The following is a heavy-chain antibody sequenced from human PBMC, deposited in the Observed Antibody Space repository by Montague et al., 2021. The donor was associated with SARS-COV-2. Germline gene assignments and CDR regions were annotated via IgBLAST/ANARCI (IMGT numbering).Heavy chain of an antibody. J-gene: IGHJ4*02. CDR3: ASRGAGWFGSNPERFDY. V-gene: IGHV4-4*02. D-gene: IGHD3-10*01. Sequence: SETLSLTCAASGGSISNSQWWSWVRQPPGKGLEWIGEIYHSGSTNHNPSLKSRVTISVDKSKNQFSLKLNSVTAADTAVYYCASRGAGWFGSNPERFDYWGQGTLVTVSS. CDR1: GGSISNSQW. CDR2: IYHSGST.